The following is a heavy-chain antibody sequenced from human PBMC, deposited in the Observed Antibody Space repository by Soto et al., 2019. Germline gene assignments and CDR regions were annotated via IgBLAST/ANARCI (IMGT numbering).Heavy chain of an antibody. D-gene: IGHD3-3*01. CDR2: ISYDGSNK. CDR3: ARDGPRITVFGRGDY. V-gene: IGHV3-30-3*01. J-gene: IGHJ4*02. Sequence: GGSLRLSCAASGFTFSTYVMHWVRQAPGKGLEWVAVISYDGSNKYYPDSVKGRFTISRDNSKNTLYLQMNSLRTEDTAVYYCARDGPRITVFGRGDYWGQGTLVTISS. CDR1: GFTFSTYV.